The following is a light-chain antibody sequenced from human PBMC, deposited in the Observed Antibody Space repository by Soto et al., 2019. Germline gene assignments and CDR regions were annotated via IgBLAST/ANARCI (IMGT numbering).Light chain of an antibody. V-gene: IGLV2-23*02. CDR2: EVS. CDR1: SSDVGSYNL. CDR3: CSYAGSSTFVV. J-gene: IGLJ2*01. Sequence: QTALTQPASVCGSPGQSITISCTGTSSDVGSYNLVSWYQQHPGKAPKLMIYEVSKRPSGVSNRFSGSKSGNTASLTISGLQAEDEADYYCCSYAGSSTFVVFGGGTQLTVL.